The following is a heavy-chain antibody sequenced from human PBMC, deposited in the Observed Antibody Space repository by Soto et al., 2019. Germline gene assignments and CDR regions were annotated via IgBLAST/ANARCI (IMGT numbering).Heavy chain of an antibody. CDR1: GGTFSSYG. D-gene: IGHD4-17*01. CDR2: IIPIFGIA. J-gene: IGHJ5*02. CDR3: ARDPSDGDLVRWFDP. Sequence: QVQLVQSGAAVKKPGSSVKVSCKASGGTFSSYGISWLRQAPGQGPEWMGGIIPIFGIANYAQKFQGRVTITADESTSTAYMELSSLRSEDTAVYYCARDPSDGDLVRWFDPWGQGTLVTVSS. V-gene: IGHV1-69*12.